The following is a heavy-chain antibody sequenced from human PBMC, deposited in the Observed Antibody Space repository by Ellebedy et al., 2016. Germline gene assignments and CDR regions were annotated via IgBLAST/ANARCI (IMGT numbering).Heavy chain of an antibody. D-gene: IGHD3-10*01. V-gene: IGHV1-18*04. Sequence: ASVKVSCXASGYTFTGYYMHWVRQAPGQGLEWMGWISAYNGNTNYAQKLQGRVTMTTDTSTSTAYMELRSLRSDDTAVYYCARILYGSGPHLRGYYGMDVWGQGTTVTVSS. CDR3: ARILYGSGPHLRGYYGMDV. CDR2: ISAYNGNT. CDR1: GYTFTGYY. J-gene: IGHJ6*02.